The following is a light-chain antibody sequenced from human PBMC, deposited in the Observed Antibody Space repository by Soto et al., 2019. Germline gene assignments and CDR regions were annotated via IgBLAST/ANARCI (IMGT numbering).Light chain of an antibody. Sequence: EIVMTQSPATLSVSPGERATLSYRASQSVSSNLAWYQQKPGQAPRLLIYGASTRATGIPARFSGGGSGTEFTLTIRSLQSEDFAVYYCRQYNNWPFTFGPGTKVDI. CDR2: GAS. CDR1: QSVSSN. J-gene: IGKJ3*01. CDR3: RQYNNWPFT. V-gene: IGKV3-15*01.